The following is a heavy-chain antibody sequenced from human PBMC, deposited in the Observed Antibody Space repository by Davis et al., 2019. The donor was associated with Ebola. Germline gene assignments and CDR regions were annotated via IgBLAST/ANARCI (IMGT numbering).Heavy chain of an antibody. D-gene: IGHD2-15*01. CDR2: IYYSGST. Sequence: PSETLSLTCTVSGGSISSYYWSWIRQPPGKGLEWIGYIYYSGSTNYNPSLKSRVTISLDTSKNQFSLGLTSVTAADTAAYYCARGRGVVVGVSRWYYGMDVWGQGTAVIVSS. CDR1: GGSISSYY. CDR3: ARGRGVVVGVSRWYYGMDV. J-gene: IGHJ6*02. V-gene: IGHV4-59*01.